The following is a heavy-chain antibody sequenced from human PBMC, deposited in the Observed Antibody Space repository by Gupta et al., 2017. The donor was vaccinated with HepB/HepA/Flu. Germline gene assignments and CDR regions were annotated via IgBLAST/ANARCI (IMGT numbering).Heavy chain of an antibody. CDR2: ISSSSSYI. J-gene: IGHJ4*02. V-gene: IGHV3-21*01. Sequence: EVQLVESGGGLVKPGGSLRLSCAASGFTFSSYSMIWVRQAPGKGLEWVSSISSSSSYIYYTDSVKDRFTISRDNAKNSLYRQMNSLRDQDTAVYYCARDSSSAGILDYWGQGTLVTVAA. CDR1: GFTFSSYS. D-gene: IGHD6-6*01. CDR3: ARDSSSAGILDY.